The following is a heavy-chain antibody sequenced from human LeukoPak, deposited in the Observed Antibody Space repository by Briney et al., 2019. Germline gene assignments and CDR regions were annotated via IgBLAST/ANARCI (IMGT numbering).Heavy chain of an antibody. V-gene: IGHV3-21*05. D-gene: IGHD5-24*01. J-gene: IGHJ4*02. CDR3: AKEGRDGYNYFDY. Sequence: GGSVRLSCAASGFTFWFFIMMCQPQAPGKGLEGESYNSSSSSYIHYADSVNGRLTISRDNANNSQYLQMNSPRAEDTAAYYCAKEGRDGYNYFDYWGQGTLVTVSS. CDR2: NSSSSSYI. CDR1: GFTFWFFI.